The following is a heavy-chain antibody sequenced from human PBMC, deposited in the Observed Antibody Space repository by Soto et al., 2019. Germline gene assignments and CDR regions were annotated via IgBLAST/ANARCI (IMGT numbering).Heavy chain of an antibody. J-gene: IGHJ5*02. Sequence: SETLSLTCTVCGGSISSYYWSWIRQPPGKGLEWIGYIYYSGSTNYNPSLKSRVTISVDTSKNQFSLKLSSVTAADTAVYYCARDDSSGYGYWFDPWGQGTLVTVS. D-gene: IGHD3-22*01. CDR1: GGSISSYY. CDR3: ARDDSSGYGYWFDP. CDR2: IYYSGST. V-gene: IGHV4-59*01.